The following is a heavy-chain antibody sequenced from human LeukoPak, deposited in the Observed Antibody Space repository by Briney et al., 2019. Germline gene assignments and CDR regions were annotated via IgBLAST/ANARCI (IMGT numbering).Heavy chain of an antibody. CDR1: GFTFSKYG. J-gene: IGHJ4*02. CDR2: IGVGGTT. Sequence: GGSLRLSCAASGFTFSKYGMNWVCQAPGKGLEWASGIGVGGTTYYADSVKGRFTISRDTSKNTLYLQMNSLRAEDTAVYYCAKAQGYYDCWGQGTLVTVSS. D-gene: IGHD3-22*01. CDR3: AKAQGYYDC. V-gene: IGHV3-23*01.